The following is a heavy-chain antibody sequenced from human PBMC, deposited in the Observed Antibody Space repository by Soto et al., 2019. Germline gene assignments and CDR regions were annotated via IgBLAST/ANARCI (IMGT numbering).Heavy chain of an antibody. V-gene: IGHV3-23*01. CDR1: GFSFNSYV. CDR2: ISGSVGST. Sequence: EVQLLESGGGLVQPGGSLRLSCAASGFSFNSYVMSWVRQAPGKGLEWVSAISGSVGSTYYAVSEKGRFTISRDNSKNTVHLQMSSLSGEDTALYVCTRGAHGMDVWGQVTTVTVSS. J-gene: IGHJ6*02. CDR3: TRGAHGMDV.